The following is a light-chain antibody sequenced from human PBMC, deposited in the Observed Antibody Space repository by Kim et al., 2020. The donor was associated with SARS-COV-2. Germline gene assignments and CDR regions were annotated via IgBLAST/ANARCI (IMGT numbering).Light chain of an antibody. CDR2: YDS. CDR1: NIGSKS. V-gene: IGLV3-21*04. CDR3: QVWDSSGDHYF. J-gene: IGLJ1*01. Sequence: SHELTQPPSVSVAPGKTARITCGGNNIGSKSVHWYQQKPGQAPVLVIYYDSDRPSGIPERFSGSNSGNTATLTISRVEAGDEADYYCQVWDSSGDHYFFG.